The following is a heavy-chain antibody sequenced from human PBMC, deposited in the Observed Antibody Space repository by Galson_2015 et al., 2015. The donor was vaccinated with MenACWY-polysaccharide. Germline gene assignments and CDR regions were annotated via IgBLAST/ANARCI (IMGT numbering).Heavy chain of an antibody. CDR1: GFTFTSYA. V-gene: IGHV3-23*01. J-gene: IGHJ5*02. CDR2: IRSSGTNT. Sequence: SLRLSCAASGFTFTSYAMSWVRQAPGKGLEWVSAIRSSGTNTYYADSVKGRFTISRDNSRNTLYLQMNSLRAEDTAVYYCAKDSTDFLSVAGRFDHWGQGTLVTASS. D-gene: IGHD3-3*01. CDR3: AKDSTDFLSVAGRFDH.